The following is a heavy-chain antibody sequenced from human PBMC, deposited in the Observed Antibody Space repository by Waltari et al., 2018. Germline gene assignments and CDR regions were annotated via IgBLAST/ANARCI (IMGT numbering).Heavy chain of an antibody. J-gene: IGHJ4*02. CDR3: ARDRGGGLYLDS. Sequence: QLQLQESGPGLVKPSGTLSLTCVVSGDSMISNYFWGWVRQSPEKGLEWIGQVKRGGATNYSPSFASRVIMSLDTSINHFSLNMHSATAADTAVYYCARDRGGGLYLDSWGRGILVSVSP. D-gene: IGHD2-15*01. V-gene: IGHV4-4*02. CDR1: GDSMISNYF. CDR2: VKRGGAT.